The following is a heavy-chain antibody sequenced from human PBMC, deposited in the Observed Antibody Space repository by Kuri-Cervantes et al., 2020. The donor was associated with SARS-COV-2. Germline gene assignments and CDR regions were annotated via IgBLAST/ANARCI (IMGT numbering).Heavy chain of an antibody. D-gene: IGHD1-26*01. V-gene: IGHV4-34*01. J-gene: IGHJ4*02. Sequence: GSLRLSCDVYGGSFSGYYWSWIRQPPGKGLEWIGEINHSGSTNYNPSLKSRVTISVDTSKNQFSLKLSSVTAADTAVYYCARGWYPVGATILSYFDYWGQGTLVTVSS. CDR1: GGSFSGYY. CDR2: INHSGST. CDR3: ARGWYPVGATILSYFDY.